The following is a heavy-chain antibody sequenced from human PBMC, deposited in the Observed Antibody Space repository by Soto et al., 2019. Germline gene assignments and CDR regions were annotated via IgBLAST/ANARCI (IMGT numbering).Heavy chain of an antibody. J-gene: IGHJ4*02. CDR1: GLTFSTDE. D-gene: IGHD1-1*01. V-gene: IGHV3-48*03. Sequence: EVQLVASGGGLVPPGGSLRLSCAVSGLTFSTDEMNWVRQAPGKGLEWLAYISYTSTTIKYAASVKGRFAVSRDNAKKSLSPQMNNLRVEDTAVYYCVREGGSLAFDSWGQGTLVTVSS. CDR3: VREGGSLAFDS. CDR2: ISYTSTTI.